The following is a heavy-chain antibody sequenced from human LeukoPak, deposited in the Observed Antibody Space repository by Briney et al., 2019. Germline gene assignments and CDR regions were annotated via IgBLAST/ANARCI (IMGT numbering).Heavy chain of an antibody. D-gene: IGHD6-13*01. CDR2: ISASGGNT. J-gene: IGHJ4*02. V-gene: IGHV3-23*01. CDR3: ARVTGYSSTPGGFFDY. CDR1: GFTFTNYA. Sequence: GGSLRLSCGPSGFTFTNYAMSWVRQAPGKGLEWVSTISASGGNTFYSDSVKGRFAISRDNPKDTLSLQMNRLRAEDTADYFCARVTGYSSTPGGFFDYWGQGTPVTVSS.